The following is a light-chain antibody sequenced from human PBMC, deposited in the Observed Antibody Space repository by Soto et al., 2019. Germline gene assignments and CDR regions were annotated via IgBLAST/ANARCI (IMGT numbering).Light chain of an antibody. J-gene: IGLJ2*01. CDR3: SSYTSRFTLI. V-gene: IGLV2-14*01. Sequence: QSALTQPASVSGSPGQSITISCTGTSSDVGSHNSVSWYQQEPGKAPKLMIYEVSNRPSGVSHRFSGSKSGNTASLTISGLQAADEADYYCSSYTSRFTLIFGGGTKVTVL. CDR1: SSDVGSHNS. CDR2: EVS.